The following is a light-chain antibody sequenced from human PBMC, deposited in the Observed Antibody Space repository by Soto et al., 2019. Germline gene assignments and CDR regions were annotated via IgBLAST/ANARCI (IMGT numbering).Light chain of an antibody. J-gene: IGKJ5*01. CDR3: QQYNRWPAIT. CDR2: GAS. Sequence: EIVMTQSPATLSVSPGERATLSCRASQSVRSNLAWYQQKPGQAPRLLIYGASTRATDIPARFSGSGSGTEFTLTISSPESEDFGVYYCQQYNRWPAITFGQGTRMEIK. V-gene: IGKV3-15*01. CDR1: QSVRSN.